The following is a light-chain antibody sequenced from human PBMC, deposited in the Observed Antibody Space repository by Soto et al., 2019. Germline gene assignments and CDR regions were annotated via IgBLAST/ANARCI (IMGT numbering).Light chain of an antibody. Sequence: EIVMTQSPATLSVSPGERATLSCRASQSVSSSLAWYQQKPGRAPRLLIYGASTRATGIPARFSGSGSGTEFTLTISSLQSEDFAVYYCQQYNNWWTFGKGTKVDIK. CDR2: GAS. CDR3: QQYNNWWT. J-gene: IGKJ1*01. CDR1: QSVSSS. V-gene: IGKV3-15*01.